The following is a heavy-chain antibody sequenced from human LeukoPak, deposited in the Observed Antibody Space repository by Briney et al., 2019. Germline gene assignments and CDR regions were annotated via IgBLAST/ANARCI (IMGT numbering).Heavy chain of an antibody. CDR2: IKSKTDGGTT. D-gene: IGHD5-12*01. V-gene: IGHV3-15*01. CDR3: TTDRLTYYYGMDV. CDR1: GFTFDDYG. J-gene: IGHJ6*02. Sequence: GGSLRLSCAAPGFTFDDYGMSWVRQAPGKGLEWVGRIKSKTDGGTTDYAAPVKGRFTISRDDSKNTLYLQMNSLKTEDTAVYYCTTDRLTYYYGMDVWGQGTTVTVSS.